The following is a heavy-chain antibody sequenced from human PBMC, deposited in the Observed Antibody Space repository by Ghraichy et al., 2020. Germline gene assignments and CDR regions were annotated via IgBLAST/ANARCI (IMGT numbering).Heavy chain of an antibody. D-gene: IGHD6-19*01. CDR1: GLTFSSYW. Sequence: LSLTCAASGLTFSSYWMNWVRQAPGKGLVWVSRIKSDGSSSTYVDSVKGRFTISRDNAKNTLYLQMNGLRAEDTAVYYCARGGIALAGIIDYWGRGTLVTVSS. CDR2: IKSDGSSS. CDR3: ARGGIALAGIIDY. V-gene: IGHV3-74*01. J-gene: IGHJ4*02.